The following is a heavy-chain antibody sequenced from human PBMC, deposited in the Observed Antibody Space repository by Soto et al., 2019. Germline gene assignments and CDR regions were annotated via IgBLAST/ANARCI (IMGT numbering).Heavy chain of an antibody. D-gene: IGHD2-2*01. V-gene: IGHV3-30*18. CDR1: GFTFSSYG. Sequence: GGSLRLSCAASGFTFSSYGMHWVRQAPGKGLEWVAVISYDGSNKYYADSVKGRFTISRDNSKNTLYLQMNSLRAEDTAVYYCAKDQPPTLVVVPAASDTDFDYWGQGTLVTVSS. CDR3: AKDQPPTLVVVPAASDTDFDY. CDR2: ISYDGSNK. J-gene: IGHJ4*02.